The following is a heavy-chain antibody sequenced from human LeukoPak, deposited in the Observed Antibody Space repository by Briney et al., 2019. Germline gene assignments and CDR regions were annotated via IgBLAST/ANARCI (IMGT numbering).Heavy chain of an antibody. CDR3: ARTPSIVGVANWYFDL. CDR2: ISSSTSTI. Sequence: GGSLRLSCAASGFTFSTYSMDWVRQAPGKGLEWVSYISSSTSTIYYADSVKGRFTISRDNAKNSLYLQMNSLRDEDTAVYYCARTPSIVGVANWYFDLWDRGTLVTVAS. D-gene: IGHD1-26*01. V-gene: IGHV3-48*02. J-gene: IGHJ2*01. CDR1: GFTFSTYS.